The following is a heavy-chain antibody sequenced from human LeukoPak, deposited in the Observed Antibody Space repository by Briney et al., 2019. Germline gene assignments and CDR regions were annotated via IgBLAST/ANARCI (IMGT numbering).Heavy chain of an antibody. CDR2: MNPNSGNT. V-gene: IGHV1-8*01. J-gene: IGHJ6*02. Sequence: ASVKVSCKASGYTFTSYDINWVRQAPGQGLEWMGWMNPNSGNTGYAQKFQGRVTMTRNTSISTAYMELSSLRSEDTAVYYCARRGGSYYHYYYGMDVWGQGTTVTVSS. D-gene: IGHD1-26*01. CDR3: ARRGGSYYHYYYGMDV. CDR1: GYTFTSYD.